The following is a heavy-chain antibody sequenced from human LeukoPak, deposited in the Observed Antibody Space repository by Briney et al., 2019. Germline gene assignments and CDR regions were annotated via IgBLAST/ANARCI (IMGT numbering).Heavy chain of an antibody. Sequence: SETLSLTCTVSGGSISSYYWSWIRQPPGKGLEWIGYIYYSGSTNYNPSLKSRVTISVDTSKNQFSLKLSSVTAADTAVYYCARGHVGYTSPQTFDYWGQGTPGHRLL. CDR2: IYYSGST. V-gene: IGHV4-59*01. D-gene: IGHD5-18*01. CDR1: GGSISSYY. J-gene: IGHJ4*02. CDR3: ARGHVGYTSPQTFDY.